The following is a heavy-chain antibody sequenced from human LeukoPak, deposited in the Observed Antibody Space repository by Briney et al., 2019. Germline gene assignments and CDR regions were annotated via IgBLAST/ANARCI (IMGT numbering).Heavy chain of an antibody. D-gene: IGHD6-19*01. J-gene: IGHJ4*02. CDR2: ISSGSSYI. CDR1: GFTFSSYA. V-gene: IGHV3-21*03. Sequence: GGSLRLSCAASGFTFSSYAMNWVRQAPGKGLEWVSSISSGSSYIYYADSVKGRFTISRDNAKNSLYLQMNSLRAEDTAVYYCARGQGSDWSLPFDYWGQGTLVTVSS. CDR3: ARGQGSDWSLPFDY.